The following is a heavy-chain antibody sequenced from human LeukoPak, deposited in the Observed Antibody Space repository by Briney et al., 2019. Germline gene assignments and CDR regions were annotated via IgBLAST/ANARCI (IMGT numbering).Heavy chain of an antibody. J-gene: IGHJ4*02. D-gene: IGHD1-26*01. CDR2: IEEYGSEI. Sequence: GGSLRLSCAASGFTFTSYWMGWVRQAPGKGLGWVANIEEYGSEIYYVDSVKGRFTISRDNTKTSLYLQMNSLRAEDTAFYYCARDLVSGIYSDPPYYFDYWGQGILVTVSS. CDR1: GFTFTSYW. CDR3: ARDLVSGIYSDPPYYFDY. V-gene: IGHV3-7*03.